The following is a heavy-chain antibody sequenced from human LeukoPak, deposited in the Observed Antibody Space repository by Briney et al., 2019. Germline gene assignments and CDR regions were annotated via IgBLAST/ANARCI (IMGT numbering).Heavy chain of an antibody. CDR3: ARHTTPIPGGYFDY. CDR1: GGSISSSSYY. CDR2: IYYSGST. Sequence: SETLSLTCTVSGGSISSSSYYWGWLRQPPGKGLEWIGSIYYSGSTYYNPSLKSRVTISVDTSKNQFSLKLSSVTAADTAVYYCARHTTPIPGGYFDYWGQGTLVTVSS. V-gene: IGHV4-39*01. D-gene: IGHD1-26*01. J-gene: IGHJ4*02.